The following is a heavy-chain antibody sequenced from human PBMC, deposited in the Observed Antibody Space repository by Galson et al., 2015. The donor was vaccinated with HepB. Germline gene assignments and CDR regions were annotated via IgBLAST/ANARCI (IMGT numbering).Heavy chain of an antibody. CDR1: GYTLTELS. Sequence: SVKVSCKVPGYTLTELSMHWVRQAPGKRLEWMGGFDPEDGETIYAQKFQGRVTMTEDTSTDTAYMELSSLRSEDTAVYYCATAPAAIPKYGMDVWGQGTTVTVSS. CDR3: ATAPAAIPKYGMDV. CDR2: FDPEDGET. D-gene: IGHD2-2*01. V-gene: IGHV1-24*01. J-gene: IGHJ6*02.